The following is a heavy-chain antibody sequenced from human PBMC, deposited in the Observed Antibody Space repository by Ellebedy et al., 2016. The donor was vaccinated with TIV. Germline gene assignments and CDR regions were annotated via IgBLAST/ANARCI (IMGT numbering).Heavy chain of an antibody. J-gene: IGHJ4*02. V-gene: IGHV1-69*13. CDR2: IIPIFGTA. CDR3: ARAVGTIDPFDY. Sequence: ASVKVSCKASGGTSSSYAISWVRQAPGQGLEWMGGIIPIFGTANYAQKFQGRVTITADESTSTAYMELSSLRSEDTAAYYCARAVGTIDPFDYWGQGTLVTVSS. CDR1: GGTSSSYA. D-gene: IGHD2-8*01.